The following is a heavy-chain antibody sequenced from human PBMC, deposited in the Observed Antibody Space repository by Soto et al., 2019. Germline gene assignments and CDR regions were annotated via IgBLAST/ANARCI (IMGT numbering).Heavy chain of an antibody. CDR3: ARSGEWYYYGMDV. CDR2: IHYSGST. Sequence: PSETLSLTCTVSGGPISSNIYYWGWIRQHPGKGLEWIGNIHYSGSTYYDSSLKSRVTISVDTSKNQFSLKLSSVTAADTAVYYCARSGEWYYYGMDVWGQGTTVTVSS. J-gene: IGHJ6*02. CDR1: GGPISSNIYY. D-gene: IGHD3-3*01. V-gene: IGHV4-39*07.